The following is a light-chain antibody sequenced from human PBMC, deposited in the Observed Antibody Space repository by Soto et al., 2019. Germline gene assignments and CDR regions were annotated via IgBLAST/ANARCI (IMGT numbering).Light chain of an antibody. Sequence: EIMMTQSPATLSVSLGERATLFCRASQNVRSNLAWYQQKPGQAPRLLIHGASSRATGIPDRFSGSGFGTEFTLTITSLQSEDFALYYCQQYNNWPPVFTFGPGTKVEI. CDR3: QQYNNWPPVFT. J-gene: IGKJ3*01. V-gene: IGKV3D-15*01. CDR1: QNVRSN. CDR2: GAS.